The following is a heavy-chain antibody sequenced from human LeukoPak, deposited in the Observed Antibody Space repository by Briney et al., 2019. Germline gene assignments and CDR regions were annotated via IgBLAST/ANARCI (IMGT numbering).Heavy chain of an antibody. D-gene: IGHD2-2*01. CDR2: ISGSGGNT. CDR1: GFIFSSFA. V-gene: IGHV3-23*01. J-gene: IGHJ6*02. CDR3: ASRNCSSSNCYGYYSYYGMDV. Sequence: GGSLRLSCAGSGFIFSSFAMTWVRQAPGKGLEWVSTISGSGGNTYYTASVKGRFTISRDNSKNTLYLQMNSLRAEDTAVYYCASRNCSSSNCYGYYSYYGMDVWGQGTTVTVSS.